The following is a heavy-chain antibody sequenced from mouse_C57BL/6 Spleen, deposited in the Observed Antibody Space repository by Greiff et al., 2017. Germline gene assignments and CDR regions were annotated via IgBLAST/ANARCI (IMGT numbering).Heavy chain of an antibody. CDR3: APYYGSSYRFAY. V-gene: IGHV14-2*01. J-gene: IGHJ3*01. CDR2: IDPEDGET. CDR1: GFNINDYY. Sequence: EVQLQQSGAELVKPGASVKLSCTASGFNINDYYMHWVKQRTEQGLEWIGRIDPEDGETKSAPKFQGKATITAATSSNTAYLQLSSLTSEDTAVYYCAPYYGSSYRFAYWGQGTLVTVSA. D-gene: IGHD1-1*01.